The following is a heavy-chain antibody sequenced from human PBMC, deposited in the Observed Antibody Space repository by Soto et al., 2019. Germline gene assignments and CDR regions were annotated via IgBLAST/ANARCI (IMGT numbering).Heavy chain of an antibody. D-gene: IGHD3-10*01. CDR2: IYSGGYT. CDR1: GFTVSNNY. CDR3: AAGPGGGGY. V-gene: IGHV3-53*01. Sequence: EVQLVESGGGLIQPGGSLRLSCAVSGFTVSNNYMSWVRQAPGKGLEGVSVIYSGGYTAYGDSVKGRFTISRDNSKNTLILQRISRGADDAALYFWAAGPGGGGYWGQGTLVTVSS. J-gene: IGHJ4*02.